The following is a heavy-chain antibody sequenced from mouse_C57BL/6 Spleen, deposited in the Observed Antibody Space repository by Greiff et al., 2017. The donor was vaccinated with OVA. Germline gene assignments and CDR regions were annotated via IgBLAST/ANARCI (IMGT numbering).Heavy chain of an antibody. CDR3: ARAGSGRAFFDY. Sequence: VKLQQSGAELVKPGASVKISCKASGYAFSSYWMNWVKQRPGKGLEWIGQIYPGDGDTNYNGKFKGKATLTADKSSSTAYMQLSSLTSEDSAVYFCARAGSGRAFFDYWGQGTTLTVSS. CDR2: IYPGDGDT. CDR1: GYAFSSYW. J-gene: IGHJ2*01. V-gene: IGHV1-80*01. D-gene: IGHD3-1*01.